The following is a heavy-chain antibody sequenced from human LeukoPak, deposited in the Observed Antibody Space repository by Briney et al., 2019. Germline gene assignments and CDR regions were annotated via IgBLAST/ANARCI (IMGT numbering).Heavy chain of an antibody. CDR1: GFTFDDYA. J-gene: IGHJ4*02. D-gene: IGHD6-13*01. CDR3: AKDRYSSSWYFFDY. V-gene: IGHV3-9*03. Sequence: GGSLRLSCAASGFTFDDYAMHWVRQAPGKGLEWVSGISWNSGSIGYADSVKGRFTISRDNAKNSLYLQMNSLRAEDMALYYRAKDRYSSSWYFFDYWGQGTLVTVSS. CDR2: ISWNSGSI.